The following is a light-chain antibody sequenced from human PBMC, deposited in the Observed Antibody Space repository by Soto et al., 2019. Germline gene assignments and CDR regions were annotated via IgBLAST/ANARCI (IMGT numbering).Light chain of an antibody. CDR2: GAS. J-gene: IGKJ3*01. Sequence: EIVLTQSPGTLSLSPGERATLSCRASQSFSSSYLAGYQQKPGQAPRLLIYGASSRATGIPDRFSGSGSGTDFTLTISSLEPEDFAVYYCQHYGSALFTFGPGTKVDVK. CDR1: QSFSSSY. CDR3: QHYGSALFT. V-gene: IGKV3-20*01.